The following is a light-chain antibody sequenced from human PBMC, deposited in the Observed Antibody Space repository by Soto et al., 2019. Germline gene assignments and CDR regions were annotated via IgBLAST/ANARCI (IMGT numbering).Light chain of an antibody. V-gene: IGKV1-5*03. Sequence: DIQMTQSPSTLSASVGDRVTITCRSSQSTSRWLAWYQQKPGKAPNLLIYKASTLESEVPSRFSGSGSETEFTLTIISLQPDDVATYYCQQDNTYPFTFGHGTTVDIK. J-gene: IGKJ3*01. CDR2: KAS. CDR3: QQDNTYPFT. CDR1: QSTSRW.